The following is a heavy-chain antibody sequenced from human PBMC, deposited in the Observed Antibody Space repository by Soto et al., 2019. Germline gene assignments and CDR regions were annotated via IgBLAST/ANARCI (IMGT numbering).Heavy chain of an antibody. D-gene: IGHD1-26*01. V-gene: IGHV3-15*01. Sequence: PGGSLRLSCAASGLTFSNAWMSWVRQAPGKGLEWVGRIKSKTDGGTTDYAAPVKGRFTISRDDSKNTLYLQMNSLKTEDTAVYYCTAVSTDHLIVGATDLDYWGQGTLVTVSS. CDR1: GLTFSNAW. J-gene: IGHJ4*02. CDR2: IKSKTDGGTT. CDR3: TAVSTDHLIVGATDLDY.